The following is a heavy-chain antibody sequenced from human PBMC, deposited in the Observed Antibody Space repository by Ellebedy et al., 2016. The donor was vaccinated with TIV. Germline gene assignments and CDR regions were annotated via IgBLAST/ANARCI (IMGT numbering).Heavy chain of an antibody. D-gene: IGHD3-22*01. CDR1: GNSLNKYF. Sequence: MPSETLSLTCTVSGNSLNKYFWSWIRQPPGAGLEWIAHIHYSGETNYNPSLERRATITVDTSKNQIFLDLRSVTAADTAVYYCARDTRYYESSHSFDDTLDNWGQGTKVTVTS. J-gene: IGHJ3*02. CDR3: ARDTRYYESSHSFDDTLDN. V-gene: IGHV4-59*01. CDR2: IHYSGET.